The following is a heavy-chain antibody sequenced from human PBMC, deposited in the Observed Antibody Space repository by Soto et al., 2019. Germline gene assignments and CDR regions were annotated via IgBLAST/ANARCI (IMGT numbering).Heavy chain of an antibody. Sequence: PSGTLSITCTVSGGSINSYYWSWIRKPPGKGLEWIGYIYYSGSTNYNPSLKSRVTISVDTSKNQFSLKLSSVTAADTAVYYCARKAVTTFGAFDIWGQGTMVTVSS. CDR1: GGSINSYY. CDR3: ARKAVTTFGAFDI. D-gene: IGHD3-16*01. J-gene: IGHJ3*02. V-gene: IGHV4-59*01. CDR2: IYYSGST.